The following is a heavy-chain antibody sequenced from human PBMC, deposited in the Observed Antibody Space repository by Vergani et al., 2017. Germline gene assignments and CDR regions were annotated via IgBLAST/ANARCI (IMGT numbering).Heavy chain of an antibody. CDR1: GFTFSSYG. V-gene: IGHV3-33*01. D-gene: IGHD1-7*01. CDR2: IWYDGSNK. Sequence: VQLLESGGGLVQPGGSLRLSCAASGFTFSSYGMHWVRQAPGKGLEWVAVIWYDGSNKYYADSVKGRFTISRDNSKNTLYLQINSLRAEDTAVYYCARDAALELYYYYMDVWGKGTTVTVSS. J-gene: IGHJ6*03. CDR3: ARDAALELYYYYMDV.